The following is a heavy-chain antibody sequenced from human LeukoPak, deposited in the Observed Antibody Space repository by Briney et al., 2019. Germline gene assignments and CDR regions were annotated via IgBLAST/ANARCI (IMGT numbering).Heavy chain of an antibody. V-gene: IGHV4-59*01. J-gene: IGHJ4*02. D-gene: IGHD3-10*01. Sequence: KASETLSLTCSVSGGSISSYSWSWVRQPPGKGMEWVGYIYNSGSTNYNPSLKSRITISVDTPKNHFSLKLTSVTAADTAVYYCARASGSGSYPLDYWGQGTLVTVSS. CDR2: IYNSGST. CDR1: GGSISSYS. CDR3: ARASGSGSYPLDY.